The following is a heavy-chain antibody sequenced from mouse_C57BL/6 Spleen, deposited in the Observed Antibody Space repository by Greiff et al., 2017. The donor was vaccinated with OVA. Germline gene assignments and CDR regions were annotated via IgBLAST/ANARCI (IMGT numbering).Heavy chain of an antibody. V-gene: IGHV1-15*01. J-gene: IGHJ1*03. CDR1: GYTFTDYE. Sequence: LVESGAELVRPGASVTLSCKASGYTFTDYEMHWVKQTPVHGLEWIGAIDPETGGTAYNQKFKGKAILTADKSSSTAYMELRSLTSEDSAVYYCTRGSYYSNYDWYFDVWGTGTTVTVSS. CDR3: TRGSYYSNYDWYFDV. D-gene: IGHD2-5*01. CDR2: IDPETGGT.